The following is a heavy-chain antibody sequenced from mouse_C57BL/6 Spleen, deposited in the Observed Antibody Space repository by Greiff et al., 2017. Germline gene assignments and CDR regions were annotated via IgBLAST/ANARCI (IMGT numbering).Heavy chain of an antibody. CDR1: GYAFTNYL. Sequence: VQLQQSGAELVRPGTSVKVSCKASGYAFTNYLIEWVKQRPGQGLEWIGVINPGSGGTNYNEKFKGKATLTADKSSSTAYMQLSSLTSEDSAVYFCARSIPLSSSGYYFDYWGQGTTLTVSA. CDR2: INPGSGGT. CDR3: ARSIPLSSSGYYFDY. J-gene: IGHJ2*01. D-gene: IGHD3-2*02. V-gene: IGHV1-54*01.